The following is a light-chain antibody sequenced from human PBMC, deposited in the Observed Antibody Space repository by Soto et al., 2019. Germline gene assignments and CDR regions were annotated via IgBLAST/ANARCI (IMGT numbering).Light chain of an antibody. CDR3: QQYVTSPRT. CDR2: GAS. J-gene: IGKJ1*01. V-gene: IGKV3-20*01. CDR1: QSLRATY. Sequence: EVVLTQSPDTLSLSPGETATLSCRASQSLRATYVAWYQQRPGQAPRLLTYGASFRATGIPARFSGRGSGTDFTLSISRLEPEDFAVYYCQQYVTSPRTFGQGTKVDIK.